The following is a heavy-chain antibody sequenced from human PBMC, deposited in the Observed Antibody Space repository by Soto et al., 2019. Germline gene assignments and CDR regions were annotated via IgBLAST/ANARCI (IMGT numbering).Heavy chain of an antibody. Sequence: SETLSLTCTVSGGSISSGGYYWSWIRQHPGKGLEWIGYIYYSGSTYYNPSLKSRVTISVDTSKNQFSLKLSSVTAADTAVYYCARVKSIVVVVVATHIWFDPWGQGTLVTVSS. V-gene: IGHV4-31*03. CDR2: IYYSGST. J-gene: IGHJ5*02. CDR3: ARVKSIVVVVVATHIWFDP. CDR1: GGSISSGGYY. D-gene: IGHD2-15*01.